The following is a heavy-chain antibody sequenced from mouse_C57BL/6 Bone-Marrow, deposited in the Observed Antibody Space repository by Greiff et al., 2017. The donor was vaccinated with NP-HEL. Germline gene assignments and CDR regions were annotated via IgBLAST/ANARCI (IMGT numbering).Heavy chain of an antibody. CDR2: FYPGGGSI. J-gene: IGHJ3*01. V-gene: IGHV1-62-2*01. CDR1: GYTFTEYT. D-gene: IGHD2-5*01. Sequence: QVQLQQSGAELVKPGASVKLSCKASGYTFTEYTIHWVKQRPGQGLEWIGWFYPGGGSIKYNEKFKDKATLTADKSSSTVYMELSRIASEDSAVYFCARHEVYYSNYFWFAYWGQGTLVTVSA. CDR3: ARHEVYYSNYFWFAY.